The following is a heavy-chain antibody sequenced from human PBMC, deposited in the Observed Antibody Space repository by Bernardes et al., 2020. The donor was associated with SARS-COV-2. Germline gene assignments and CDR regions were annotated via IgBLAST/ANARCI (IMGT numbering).Heavy chain of an antibody. CDR3: ALGSGSYALADDAFDI. CDR1: GGSISSSSYY. CDR2: IYYSGST. J-gene: IGHJ3*02. Sequence: SETLSLTCTVSGGSISSSSYYWGWIRQPPGKGLEWIGSIYYSGSTYYNPSLKSRVTISVDTSKNQFSLKLSSVTAADTAVYYCALGSGSYALADDAFDIWGQGTMVTVSS. V-gene: IGHV4-39*01. D-gene: IGHD3-10*01.